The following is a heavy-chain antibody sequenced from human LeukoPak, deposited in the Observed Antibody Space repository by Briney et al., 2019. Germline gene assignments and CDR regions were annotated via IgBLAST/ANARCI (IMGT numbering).Heavy chain of an antibody. Sequence: ASVTVSCKASGYTFTGYYMHWVRQAPGQGLEWMGWINPNSGGTNYAQKFQGRVTMTRDTSISTVYMELSSLRSEDTAVYYCARGSSSWYGLIWFDPWGQGTLVTVSS. J-gene: IGHJ5*02. V-gene: IGHV1-2*02. D-gene: IGHD6-13*01. CDR2: INPNSGGT. CDR3: ARGSSSWYGLIWFDP. CDR1: GYTFTGYY.